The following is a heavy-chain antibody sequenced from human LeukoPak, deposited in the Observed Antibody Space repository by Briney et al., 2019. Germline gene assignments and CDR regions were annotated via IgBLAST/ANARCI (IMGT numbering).Heavy chain of an antibody. Sequence: PGGSLRLSCAASGFTFSNAWMSWVRQAPGKGLEWVGHIKSKADGGTTDYAAPVKGRFIISRDDSKNTLYLQMNSLKTEDTALYYCTRQQLVFDCWGQGTLVTVSS. V-gene: IGHV3-15*01. CDR2: IKSKADGGTT. CDR1: GFTFSNAW. CDR3: TRQQLVFDC. D-gene: IGHD6-13*01. J-gene: IGHJ4*02.